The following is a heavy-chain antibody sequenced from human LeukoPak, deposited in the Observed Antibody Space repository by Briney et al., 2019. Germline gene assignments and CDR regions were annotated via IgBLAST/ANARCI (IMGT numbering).Heavy chain of an antibody. D-gene: IGHD1-26*01. Sequence: PSETLSLTCSVSGGSISSGLYYWSWIRQPPGKGLEWIVSMHYSGSTYYNPSLKSRVTISVDTSKNQYSLRLLSVTAADTSVYYCAKNDRGRPADYWGQGTLVTLSS. CDR3: AKNDRGRPADY. CDR2: MHYSGST. J-gene: IGHJ4*02. V-gene: IGHV4-39*01. CDR1: GGSISSGLYY.